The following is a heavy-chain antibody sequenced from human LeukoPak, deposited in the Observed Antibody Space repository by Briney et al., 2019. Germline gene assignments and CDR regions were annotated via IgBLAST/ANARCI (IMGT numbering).Heavy chain of an antibody. Sequence: GASVKVSCKASGGTFSSYAISWVRQAPGQGLEWMGGIIPIFGTANYAQKFQGRVTITADESTSTAYMELSSLRSEDTAVYYCASLSRQLELEDYWGQGTLVTVSS. V-gene: IGHV1-69*13. CDR1: GGTFSSYA. CDR2: IIPIFGTA. D-gene: IGHD1-7*01. CDR3: ASLSRQLELEDY. J-gene: IGHJ4*02.